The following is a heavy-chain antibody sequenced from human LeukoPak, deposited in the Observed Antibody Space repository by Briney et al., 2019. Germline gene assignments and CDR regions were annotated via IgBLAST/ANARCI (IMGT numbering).Heavy chain of an antibody. D-gene: IGHD2-21*01. Sequence: GGSLRLSCAASGFTVSSNYMSCVRQAPGKGLEWVSVIYSGGSTYCADSVKGRFTISRDNSKNTLYLRMNSLRAEDTAVYYCARAVPPVMTFDYWGQGTLVTVSS. J-gene: IGHJ4*02. CDR1: GFTVSSNY. CDR3: ARAVPPVMTFDY. CDR2: IYSGGST. V-gene: IGHV3-53*01.